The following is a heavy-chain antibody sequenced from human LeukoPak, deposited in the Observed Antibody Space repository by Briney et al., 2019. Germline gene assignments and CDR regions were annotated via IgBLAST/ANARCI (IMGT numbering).Heavy chain of an antibody. CDR2: IYYSGST. CDR1: GGSISSHY. CDR3: ARDGGYDFWGGTFDY. V-gene: IGHV4-59*11. J-gene: IGHJ4*02. Sequence: SETLSLTCTVSGGSISSHYWSWIRQPPGKGLEWIGYIYYSGSTNYNPSLKSRVTISVDTSKNQFSLKLSSVTAADTAVYYCARDGGYDFWGGTFDYWGQGTLVTVSS. D-gene: IGHD3-3*01.